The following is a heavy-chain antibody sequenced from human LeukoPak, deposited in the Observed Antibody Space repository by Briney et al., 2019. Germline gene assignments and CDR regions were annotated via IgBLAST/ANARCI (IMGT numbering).Heavy chain of an antibody. J-gene: IGHJ6*03. V-gene: IGHV5-51*01. CDR2: IYPDDSDT. CDR1: GYSFTSYW. CDR3: ARRGHCTNGVCYSNYYYYMDV. D-gene: IGHD2-8*01. Sequence: GESLKISCKGSGYSFTSYWIGWVRQLPGKGLEWMGIIYPDDSDTRYSPSFEGQFIISVDKSISTAYLQWSSLKASDTATYYCARRGHCTNGVCYSNYYYYMDVWGKGTTVTVSS.